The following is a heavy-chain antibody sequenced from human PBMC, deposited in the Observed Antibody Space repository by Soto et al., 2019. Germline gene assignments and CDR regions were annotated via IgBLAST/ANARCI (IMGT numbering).Heavy chain of an antibody. CDR2: IYYSGST. D-gene: IGHD3-10*01. Sequence: QLQLQESGPGLVKPSETLSLTCTVSGGSISSSSYYWGWIRQPPGKGLEWIGSIYYSGSTYYNPSLKSGATISVDTSQNQFSLRLSSVTAADTAVYYCASLGLYYGSGILGYFDYWGQGTLVTVSS. V-gene: IGHV4-39*01. J-gene: IGHJ4*02. CDR3: ASLGLYYGSGILGYFDY. CDR1: GGSISSSSYY.